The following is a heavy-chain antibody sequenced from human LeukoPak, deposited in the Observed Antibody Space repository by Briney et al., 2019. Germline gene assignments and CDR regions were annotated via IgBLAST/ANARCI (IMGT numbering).Heavy chain of an antibody. CDR2: IYSGGST. CDR3: AWGLHSSRYFN. V-gene: IGHV3-53*01. D-gene: IGHD6-13*01. Sequence: GGSLRLSCAASGFTVSSNYMSWVRQAPGKGLEWVSVIYSGGSTYYADSVKGRFTISRDNSKNTLYLQMNSLRAEDTAVYYCAWGLHSSRYFNWGQGTLVTVSS. J-gene: IGHJ4*02. CDR1: GFTVSSNY.